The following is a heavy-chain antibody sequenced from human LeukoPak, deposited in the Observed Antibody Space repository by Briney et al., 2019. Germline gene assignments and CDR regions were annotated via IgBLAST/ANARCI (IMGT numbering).Heavy chain of an antibody. D-gene: IGHD2-8*01. CDR3: AGAYDTNYFDF. V-gene: IGHV1-69*01. CDR2: ITPIFGTP. Sequence: ASVKVSCKASGGTFSSYALSWLRQAPGQGPEWMGGITPIFGTPTYAQKFQGKVTITADESTSTAYMELSSLRSEDTAVYYCAGAYDTNYFDFWGRGTLVTVSS. J-gene: IGHJ4*02. CDR1: GGTFSSYA.